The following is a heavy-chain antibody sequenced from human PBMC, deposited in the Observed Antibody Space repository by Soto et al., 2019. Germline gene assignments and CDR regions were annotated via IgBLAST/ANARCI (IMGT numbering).Heavy chain of an antibody. J-gene: IGHJ4*02. CDR3: VRAFAPTDY. CDR2: ISAYNGNT. CDR1: GYTFTSYG. Sequence: QVQLVQSGAEVKKPGASVKVSCRASGYTFTSYGISWVRQAPGQGLEWMGWISAYNGNTNYAQKLQGRVTRTTDTSKSTAYMEMRSLRSDDKAVDYCVRAFAPTDYWGQGTLVTVSS. V-gene: IGHV1-18*01. D-gene: IGHD2-21*01.